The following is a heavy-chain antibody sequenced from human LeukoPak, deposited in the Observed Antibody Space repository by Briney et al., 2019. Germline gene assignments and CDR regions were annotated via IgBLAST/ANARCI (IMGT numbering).Heavy chain of an antibody. CDR1: GYSFTSYW. Sequence: GEPLTISCKGSGYSFTSYWISWVRQMPGKGLEWMGKIDPSDSYTNYSPSFQGHVTISADKSISTAYLQWSSLKASDTAMYYCARQDCSGGSCLYGVDVWGQGTTVTVSS. CDR3: ARQDCSGGSCLYGVDV. V-gene: IGHV5-10-1*01. CDR2: IDPSDSYT. J-gene: IGHJ6*02. D-gene: IGHD2-15*01.